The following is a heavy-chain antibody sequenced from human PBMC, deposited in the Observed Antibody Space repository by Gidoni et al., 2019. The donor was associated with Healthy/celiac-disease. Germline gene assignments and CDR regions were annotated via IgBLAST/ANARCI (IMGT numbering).Heavy chain of an antibody. J-gene: IGHJ6*02. D-gene: IGHD2-15*01. CDR2: IIPIFGTA. Sequence: VQSGAEVKKPGSSVKVSCKASVGTFSSYAISCVLQAPGQGLEWMGGIIPIFGTANYAQKFQGRVTITADESTSTAYMELSSLRSEDTAVYYCARGSPPLAAATTLTYYYYYGMDVWGQGTTVTVSS. CDR3: ARGSPPLAAATTLTYYYYYGMDV. CDR1: VGTFSSYA. V-gene: IGHV1-69*01.